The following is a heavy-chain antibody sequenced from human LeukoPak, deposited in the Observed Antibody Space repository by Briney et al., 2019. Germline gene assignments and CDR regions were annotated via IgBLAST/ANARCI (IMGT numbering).Heavy chain of an antibody. V-gene: IGHV3-11*06. J-gene: IGHJ4*02. D-gene: IGHD3-10*01. CDR3: ARPTMVPRLYYFDY. Sequence: GGSLRLSCAASGFTFSDYYMSWIRQAPGKRLEWVSYISSSSSYTNYADSVKGRFTISRDNAKNSLYLQMNSLRAEDTAVYYCARPTMVPRLYYFDYWGQGTLVTVSS. CDR1: GFTFSDYY. CDR2: ISSSSSYT.